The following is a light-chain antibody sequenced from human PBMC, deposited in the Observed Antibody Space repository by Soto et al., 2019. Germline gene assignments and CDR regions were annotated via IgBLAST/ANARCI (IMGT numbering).Light chain of an antibody. V-gene: IGKV2-28*01. Sequence: DIVMTQSPLSLPVTPGEPASISCRSSQSLLHSNGYNYLDWYLQKPGQSPQLLIYLGSNRASGVPDRFSGSGSGTEFTLKISRVEAEDFGVYSCVQGTQWPPIFXPGTKMDIK. CDR3: VQGTQWPPI. J-gene: IGKJ3*01. CDR2: LGS. CDR1: QSLLHSNGYNY.